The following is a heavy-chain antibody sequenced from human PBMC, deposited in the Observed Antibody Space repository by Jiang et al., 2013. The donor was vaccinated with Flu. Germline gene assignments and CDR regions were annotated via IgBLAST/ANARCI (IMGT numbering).Heavy chain of an antibody. J-gene: IGHJ4*02. Sequence: IGWVRQMPGKGLEWMGIIYPGDSDTRYSPSFQGQVTISADKSISTAYLQWSSLKASDTAMYYCARRFGPYSSSTGDYWGQGTLVTVSS. CDR2: IYPGDSDT. V-gene: IGHV5-51*01. D-gene: IGHD6-6*01. CDR3: ARRFGPYSSSTGDY.